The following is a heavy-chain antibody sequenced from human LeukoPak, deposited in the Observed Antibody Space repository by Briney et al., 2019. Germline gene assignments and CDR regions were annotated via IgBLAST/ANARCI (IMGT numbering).Heavy chain of an antibody. V-gene: IGHV3-7*04. CDR2: IEQDGSEE. CDR1: GFTFSNYW. Sequence: GSLRLSCAVSGFTFSNYWMSWVRQAPGKGLEWVVNIEQDGSEEYYVDSVKDRFTISRDNAQNSLYLQMNTLRAEDTAVYYCTRVGYCASTGCYTGVAPFDYWGQGTLVTVSS. J-gene: IGHJ4*02. CDR3: TRVGYCASTGCYTGVAPFDY. D-gene: IGHD2-2*02.